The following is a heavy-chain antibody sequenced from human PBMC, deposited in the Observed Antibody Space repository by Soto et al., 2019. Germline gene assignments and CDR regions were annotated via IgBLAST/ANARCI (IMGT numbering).Heavy chain of an antibody. J-gene: IGHJ3*02. Sequence: QVQLVESGGGVVQPGRSLRLSCAASGFTFSSYAMHWVRQAPGKGLEWVAVISYDGSNKYYADSVKGRFTISRDNSQNALYLQMNSLRAEDTAVYSCARDLVGATSEAAFDIWGQGTMFTVSS. V-gene: IGHV3-30-3*01. CDR2: ISYDGSNK. CDR1: GFTFSSYA. CDR3: ARDLVGATSEAAFDI. D-gene: IGHD1-26*01.